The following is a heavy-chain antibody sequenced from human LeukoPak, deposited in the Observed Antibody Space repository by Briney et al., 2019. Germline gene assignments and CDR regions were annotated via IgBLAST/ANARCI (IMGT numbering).Heavy chain of an antibody. CDR1: GFTFGSYG. CDR2: IWYDGSNK. Sequence: PGGSLRLSCAASGFTFGSYGMHWVRQAPGKGLEWVAVIWYDGSNKYYADSVKGRFTISRDNSKNTLYLQMNSLRAEDTAVYYCARAGGSYCSGGSCTHGWFDPWGQGTLVTVSS. J-gene: IGHJ5*02. V-gene: IGHV3-33*01. CDR3: ARAGGSYCSGGSCTHGWFDP. D-gene: IGHD2-15*01.